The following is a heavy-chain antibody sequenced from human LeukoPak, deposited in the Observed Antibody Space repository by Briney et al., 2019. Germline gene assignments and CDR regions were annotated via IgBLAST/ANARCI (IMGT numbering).Heavy chain of an antibody. CDR3: ARDPNGDYVGAFDI. J-gene: IGHJ3*02. V-gene: IGHV3-23*01. CDR1: GFTFSNYA. CDR2: IRGSGGGA. Sequence: GGSLRLSCTASGFTFSNYAMMWLRQAPGKGPEFISVIRGSGGGAGYAGSVRGRFTISRDNSKNSLYLQMNRLRAEDAAVYYCARDPNGDYVGAFDILGQGTMVTVSS. D-gene: IGHD4-17*01.